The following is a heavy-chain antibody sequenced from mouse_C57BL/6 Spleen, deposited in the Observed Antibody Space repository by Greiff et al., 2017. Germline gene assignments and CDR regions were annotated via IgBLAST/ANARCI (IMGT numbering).Heavy chain of an antibody. CDR3: ARSGYGSSYGYAMDY. J-gene: IGHJ4*01. D-gene: IGHD1-1*01. CDR1: GFNIKNTY. Sequence: VQLKESVAELVRPGASVKLSCTASGFNIKNTYMHWVKQRPEQGLEWIGRIDPANGNTKYAPKFQGKATITADTSSNTAYLQLSSLTSEDTAIYYCARSGYGSSYGYAMDYWGQGTSVTVSS. CDR2: IDPANGNT. V-gene: IGHV14-3*01.